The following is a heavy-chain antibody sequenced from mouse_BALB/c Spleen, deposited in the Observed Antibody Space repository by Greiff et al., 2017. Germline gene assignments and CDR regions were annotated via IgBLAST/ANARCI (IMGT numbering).Heavy chain of an antibody. V-gene: IGHV1-14*01. CDR2: INPYNDGT. CDR3: ARPKLTGTAWFAY. CDR1: GYTFTSYV. J-gene: IGHJ3*01. Sequence: EVKLQESGPELVKPGASVKMSCKASGYTFTSYVMHWVKQKPGQGLEWIGYINPYNDGTKYNEKFKGKATLTSDKSSSTAYMELSSLTSEDSAVYYCARPKLTGTAWFAYWGQGTLVTVSA. D-gene: IGHD4-1*01.